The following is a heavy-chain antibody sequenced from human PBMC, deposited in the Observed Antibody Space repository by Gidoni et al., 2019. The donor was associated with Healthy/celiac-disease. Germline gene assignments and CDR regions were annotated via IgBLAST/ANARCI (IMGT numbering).Heavy chain of an antibody. CDR1: GGNFSSYA. J-gene: IGHJ4*02. D-gene: IGHD2-15*01. CDR2: IIPILGIA. V-gene: IGHV1-69*04. Sequence: QFQLVQSGAEVKTPVSSVKVSCKSSGGNFSSYAISWVRQSPGQGLEWMGRIIPILGIANYAQKFKGRVTITAEKSTRTAYMELSSLRSEDTAVYYCAIPLVELDYWGQGTLVTVSS. CDR3: AIPLVELDY.